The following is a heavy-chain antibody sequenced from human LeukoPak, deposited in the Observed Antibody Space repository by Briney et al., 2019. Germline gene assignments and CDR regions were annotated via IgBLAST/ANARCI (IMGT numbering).Heavy chain of an antibody. J-gene: IGHJ6*03. V-gene: IGHV4-4*02. CDR2: IYHSGST. D-gene: IGHD6-19*01. CDR1: GGSISSSNW. Sequence: PSETLSLTCAVSGGSISSSNWWSWARQPPGKGLEWIGEIYHSGSTNYNPSLKSRVTISVDKSKNQFSLKLSSVTAADTAVYYCASQGGQWLVHRRYYYYYMDVWGKGTTVTVSS. CDR3: ASQGGQWLVHRRYYYYYMDV.